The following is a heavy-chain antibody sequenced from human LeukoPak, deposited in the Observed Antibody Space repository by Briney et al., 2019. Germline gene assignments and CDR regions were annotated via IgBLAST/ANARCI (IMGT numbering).Heavy chain of an antibody. CDR1: GFTVSSNY. J-gene: IGHJ4*02. D-gene: IGHD3-16*02. CDR2: IYSGGST. CDR3: ARDLRMITFGGVIAQGDY. Sequence: PGGSLRLSCAASGFTVSSNYMSWVRQAPGKGLEWVSVIYSGGSTYYADSVKGRFTISRDNSKNTLYLQMNSLRAEDTAVYYCARDLRMITFGGVIAQGDYWGRGTLVTVSS. V-gene: IGHV3-66*02.